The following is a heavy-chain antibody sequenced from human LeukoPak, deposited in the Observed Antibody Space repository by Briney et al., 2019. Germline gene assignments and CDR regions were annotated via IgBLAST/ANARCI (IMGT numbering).Heavy chain of an antibody. V-gene: IGHV3-7*03. CDR1: GFTFSSYW. CDR2: IKQDGSEK. J-gene: IGHJ4*02. CDR3: ATGGNLVGAKGFDY. Sequence: PGGSLRLSCAASGFTFSSYWMSWVRQAPGKGPEWVANIKQDGSEKYYVDSVKGRFTISRDNAKNSMYLQMNSLRVEDTAVYYCATGGNLVGAKGFDYWGQGTLVTVSS. D-gene: IGHD1-26*01.